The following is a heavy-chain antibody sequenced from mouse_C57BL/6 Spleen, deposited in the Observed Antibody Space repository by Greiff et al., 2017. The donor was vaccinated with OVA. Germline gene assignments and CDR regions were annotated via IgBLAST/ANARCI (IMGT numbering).Heavy chain of an antibody. CDR1: GYTFTSYW. V-gene: IGHV1-72*01. D-gene: IGHD3-2*02. J-gene: IGHJ4*01. CDR2: IDPNSGGT. Sequence: QVQLQQPGAELVKPGASVKLSCKASGYTFTSYWMHWVKQRPGRGLEWIGRIDPNSGGTKYNEKFKSKATLTVDKPSSTAYMQLSSLTSEDSAVDDGASQAQATRYAMDDWGQGTSVTVSS. CDR3: ASQAQATRYAMDD.